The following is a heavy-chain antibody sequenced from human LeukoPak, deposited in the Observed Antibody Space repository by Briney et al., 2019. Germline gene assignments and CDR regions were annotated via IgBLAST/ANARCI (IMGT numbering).Heavy chain of an antibody. CDR1: GFTFSSYW. V-gene: IGHV3-74*01. D-gene: IGHD4-17*01. J-gene: IGHJ4*02. CDR2: INSDGSST. CDR3: ARDRVIYADYLYYFDY. Sequence: PGGSLRLSCAASGFTFSSYWINWVRQAPGKGLVWVSRINSDGSSTSYADSVKGRFTISRGNAKNTLYLQMSSLRAEDTAVYYCARDRVIYADYLYYFDYWGQGTLVTVSS.